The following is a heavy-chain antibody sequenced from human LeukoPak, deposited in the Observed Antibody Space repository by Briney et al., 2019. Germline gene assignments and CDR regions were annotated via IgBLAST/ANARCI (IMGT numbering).Heavy chain of an antibody. CDR3: ARGSSGYSNHXAFDI. J-gene: IGHJ3*02. V-gene: IGHV1-69*13. Sequence: SVKVSCTASGGTFSSYAISWVRQAPGQGLEWMGGIIPIFGTANYAQKFQGRVTITADESTSTAYMELSSLRSEDTAVYYCARGSSGYSNHXAFDIXXXGTMVTVSS. CDR2: IIPIFGTA. CDR1: GGTFSSYA. D-gene: IGHD3-22*01.